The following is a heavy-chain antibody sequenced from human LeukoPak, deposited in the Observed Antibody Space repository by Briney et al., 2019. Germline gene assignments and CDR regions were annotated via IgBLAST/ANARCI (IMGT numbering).Heavy chain of an antibody. CDR1: GFTFSSYA. J-gene: IGHJ4*02. CDR2: ISGSGGST. D-gene: IGHD5-12*01. Sequence: GGSLTLSCAASGFTFSSYAMIWVRHARGMGLEWVSAISGSGGSTYYADSVKGRFTISRDNSKNTLYLQMNSLRAEDTAVYYCAKDIGSGYDFFDYWGQGTLVTVSS. CDR3: AKDIGSGYDFFDY. V-gene: IGHV3-23*01.